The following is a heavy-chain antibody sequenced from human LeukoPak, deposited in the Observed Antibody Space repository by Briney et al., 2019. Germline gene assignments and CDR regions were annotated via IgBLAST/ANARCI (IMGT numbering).Heavy chain of an antibody. V-gene: IGHV4-59*08. D-gene: IGHD4-23*01. CDR2: IYDNGNT. CDR1: GGSINGYI. J-gene: IGHJ2*01. CDR3: VRLSVVSPHRYFDL. Sequence: NASETLSLTCTVSGGSINGYIWSWIRQPPGKGLEWIAYIYDNGNTNYNPSLKSRVTIALDTSKNQFSLRLNSVTAADTAVYYCVRLSVVSPHRYFDLWGRGTLVTVSS.